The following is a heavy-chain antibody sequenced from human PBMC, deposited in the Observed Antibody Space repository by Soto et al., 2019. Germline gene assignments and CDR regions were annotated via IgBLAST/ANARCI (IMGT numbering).Heavy chain of an antibody. CDR2: IYYSGSI. Sequence: SETLSLTCTVSGGSISSYYWSWIRQPPGKGLEWIGYIYYSGSINYNPSLKSRVTISVDTSKNQFSLKLSSVTAADTAVYYCARQGEFYGDNNWFDPWGQGTLVTVSS. J-gene: IGHJ5*02. CDR1: GGSISSYY. CDR3: ARQGEFYGDNNWFDP. D-gene: IGHD4-17*01. V-gene: IGHV4-59*08.